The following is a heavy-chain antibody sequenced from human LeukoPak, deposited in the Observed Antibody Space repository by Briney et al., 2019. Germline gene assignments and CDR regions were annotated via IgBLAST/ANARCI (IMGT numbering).Heavy chain of an antibody. J-gene: IGHJ4*02. CDR1: GASLSSSSYY. CDR3: ARGRSGSSSGWPKRYYFDY. CDR2: IIYSGSA. D-gene: IGHD6-19*01. V-gene: IGHV4-39*07. Sequence: LETLSLTCTVSGASLSSSSYYWGWIRQPPGKGLEWIGSIIYSGSAYYNSSLRSRVTISVDTSKNQFSLKMSSLTAADTAVYYCARGRSGSSSGWPKRYYFDYWGQGTLVTVSS.